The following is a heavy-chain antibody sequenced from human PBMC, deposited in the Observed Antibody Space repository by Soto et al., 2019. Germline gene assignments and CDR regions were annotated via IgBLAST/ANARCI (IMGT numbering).Heavy chain of an antibody. CDR2: GYYSGGT. V-gene: IGHV4-59*08. CDR3: ARRLVVPADTDAFDI. CDR1: GGSISSYY. D-gene: IGHD2-2*01. Sequence: QVQLQESGPGLVKPSETLSLTCTVSGGSISSYYWCWIRQPPAKGLDGVGYGYYSGGTNNNPSLKRRVSIPIDTSKNQFTLKLSSVTAADTAVYYCARRLVVPADTDAFDIWCQGTMVTVSS. J-gene: IGHJ3*02.